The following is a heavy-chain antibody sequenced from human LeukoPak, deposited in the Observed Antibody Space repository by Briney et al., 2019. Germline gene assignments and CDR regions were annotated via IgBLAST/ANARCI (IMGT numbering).Heavy chain of an antibody. Sequence: ARSLRLSCAASGFTFSSYGMHWVRQAPGKGLEWVAVISYDGSNKYYADSVKGRFTISRDNSKNTLYLQMNSLRAEDTAVYYCAKTGSSGWSNYYFDYWGQGTLVTVSS. J-gene: IGHJ4*02. D-gene: IGHD6-19*01. CDR1: GFTFSSYG. CDR2: ISYDGSNK. CDR3: AKTGSSGWSNYYFDY. V-gene: IGHV3-30*18.